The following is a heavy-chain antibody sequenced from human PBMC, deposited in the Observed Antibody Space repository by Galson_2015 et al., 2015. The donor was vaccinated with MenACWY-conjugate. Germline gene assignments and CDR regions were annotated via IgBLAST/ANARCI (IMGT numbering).Heavy chain of an antibody. CDR1: GGTFRSYA. Sequence: SVKVSCKASGGTFRSYAISWVRQVPGQGLEWMGRIVPMLGIGNYGQKFQGRVTITADKSTGTTYMELSSLRSEDTAVYYCATFPISQYGMDVWGQGTTVTVS. CDR2: IVPMLGIG. V-gene: IGHV1-69*04. CDR3: ATFPISQYGMDV. J-gene: IGHJ6*02. D-gene: IGHD2-21*01.